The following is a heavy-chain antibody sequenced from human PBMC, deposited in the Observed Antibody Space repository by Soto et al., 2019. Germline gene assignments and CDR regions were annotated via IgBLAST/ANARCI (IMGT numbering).Heavy chain of an antibody. CDR3: ARDIGLVYSYAYSDGMDV. CDR1: GGTFSSNA. Sequence: SVKVSCKASGGTFSSNAISWVRQAAGQGLEWMGGIIPIFGTANYAQKFQGRVTITADESTSTAYMELSSLRSEDTAVYYCARDIGLVYSYAYSDGMDVWGQGNTVTVSS. V-gene: IGHV1-69*01. CDR2: IIPIFGTA. D-gene: IGHD5-18*01. J-gene: IGHJ6*02.